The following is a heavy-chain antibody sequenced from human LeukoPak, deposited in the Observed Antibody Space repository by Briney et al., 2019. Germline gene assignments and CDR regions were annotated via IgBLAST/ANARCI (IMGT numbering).Heavy chain of an antibody. Sequence: GGSLRLSCAASGFTFSSYSMNWVRQAPGKGLGWVSSISSSSSYIYYADSVKGRFTISRDNAKNSLYLQMNSLRAEDTAVYYCARLSWAGIDYWGQGTLVTVSS. CDR3: ARLSWAGIDY. D-gene: IGHD3-10*01. J-gene: IGHJ4*02. V-gene: IGHV3-21*01. CDR2: ISSSSSYI. CDR1: GFTFSSYS.